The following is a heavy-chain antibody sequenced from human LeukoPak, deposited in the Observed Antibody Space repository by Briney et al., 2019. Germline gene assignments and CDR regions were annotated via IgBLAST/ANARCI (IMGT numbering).Heavy chain of an antibody. CDR1: GYTFTNYY. Sequence: ASVTVSFTASGYTFTNYYMHWVRQAPGQGLERMGIINPSGGITNYAQKFQGRVTITRNTSISTAYMELSSLRSEDTAVYYCAREGKLLWFGELFYYYMDVWGKGTTVTVSS. D-gene: IGHD3-10*01. CDR2: INPSGGIT. CDR3: AREGKLLWFGELFYYYMDV. J-gene: IGHJ6*03. V-gene: IGHV1-46*01.